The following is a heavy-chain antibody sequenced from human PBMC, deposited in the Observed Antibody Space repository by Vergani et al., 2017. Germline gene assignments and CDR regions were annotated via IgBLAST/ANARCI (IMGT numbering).Heavy chain of an antibody. CDR3: ARAPGRVAGTFYYYGMDV. D-gene: IGHD6-19*01. CDR2: IIPILGIA. J-gene: IGHJ6*02. V-gene: IGHV1-69*04. CDR1: GGTFSSYA. Sequence: QVQLVQSGAEVKKPGASVKVSCKASGGTFSSYAISWVRQAPGQGLEWMGRIIPILGIANYDQKFQGRVTITADKSTSTAYMELSSLSAEDTAVYYCARAPGRVAGTFYYYGMDVWGQGTTVTVSS.